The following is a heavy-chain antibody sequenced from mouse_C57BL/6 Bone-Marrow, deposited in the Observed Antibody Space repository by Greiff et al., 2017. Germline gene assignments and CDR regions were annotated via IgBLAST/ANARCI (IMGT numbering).Heavy chain of an antibody. CDR3: AREGITPYYYAMDY. Sequence: QVQLQQSGAELVKPGASVKISCKASGYAFSSYWMNWVKQRPGKGLEWIGQIYPGDGDTNYNGKFKGKATLTADKSSSTAYMQLSSLTSEDSAVYFCAREGITPYYYAMDYWGQGTSVTVSS. J-gene: IGHJ4*01. V-gene: IGHV1-80*01. CDR2: IYPGDGDT. D-gene: IGHD1-1*01. CDR1: GYAFSSYW.